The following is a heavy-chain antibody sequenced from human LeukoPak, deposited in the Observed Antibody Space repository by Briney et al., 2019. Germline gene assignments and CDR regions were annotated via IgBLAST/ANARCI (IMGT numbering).Heavy chain of an antibody. D-gene: IGHD3-3*01. Sequence: GGSLRLSCAASGFTFSSYAMSWVRQAPGKGLEWVSAISGSGGSTYYADSVKGRFTISRDNSKNTLYLQMNSLRAEDTAVYYCAKTTINDFWSGYPDFDYWGQGTLVTVSS. CDR1: GFTFSSYA. V-gene: IGHV3-23*01. CDR2: ISGSGGST. J-gene: IGHJ4*02. CDR3: AKTTINDFWSGYPDFDY.